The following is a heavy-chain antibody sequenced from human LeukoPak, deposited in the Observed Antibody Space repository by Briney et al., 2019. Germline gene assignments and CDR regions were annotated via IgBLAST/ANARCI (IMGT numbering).Heavy chain of an antibody. CDR1: GFTFSSYS. CDR3: ARETGGIAAAGDFDY. D-gene: IGHD6-13*01. V-gene: IGHV3-48*01. CDR2: ISSSSSAI. J-gene: IGHJ4*02. Sequence: GGSLRLSCAASGFTFSSYSMNWVRQAPGKGLEWVSYISSSSSAIYYADSVKGRFTISRDNAKNSLYLQMNSLRAEDTAVYYCARETGGIAAAGDFDYWGQGTLVTVSS.